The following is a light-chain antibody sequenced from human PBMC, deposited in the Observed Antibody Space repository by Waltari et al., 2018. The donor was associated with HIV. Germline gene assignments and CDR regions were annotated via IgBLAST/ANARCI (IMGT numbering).Light chain of an antibody. CDR3: ATWDHSLDGVV. CDR1: SSNIADNY. CDR2: AYG. V-gene: IGLV1-51*01. J-gene: IGLJ3*02. Sequence: QSVLTQPPSVSAAPGQKVSISCSGSSSNIADNYVPWYKRLPGAGPKLLPYAYGGRPSGTPGRFSASNSGTSATLVITGVQTEDEGDYFCATWDHSLDGVVFGGGTTLSVL.